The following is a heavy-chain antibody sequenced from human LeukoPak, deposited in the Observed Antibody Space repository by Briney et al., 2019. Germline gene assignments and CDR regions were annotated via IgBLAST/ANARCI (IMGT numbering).Heavy chain of an antibody. CDR1: GYTFTGYF. CDR2: INPNSGGT. J-gene: IGHJ4*02. Sequence: GASVKVSCKASGYTFTGYFIHWVRQAPGQGLEWMGWINPNSGGTNYAQNFQGRVTMTGDTSINTAYMELSRLTSDDTAVYFCSRDRGYYDSGNYPTDYWGQGTLVTVSS. CDR3: SRDRGYYDSGNYPTDY. D-gene: IGHD3-10*01. V-gene: IGHV1-2*02.